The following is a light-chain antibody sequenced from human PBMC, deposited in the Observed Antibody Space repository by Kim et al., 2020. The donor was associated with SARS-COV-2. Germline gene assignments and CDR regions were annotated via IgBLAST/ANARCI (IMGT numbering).Light chain of an antibody. CDR1: SGSIASNY. CDR3: QSYDSSTWV. Sequence: KTVTSSCTGSSGSIASNYVQWYQQRPGSAPTTVIYEDNQRPSGVPDRFSGSIDSPSNSASLTISGLKTEDEADYYCQSYDSSTWVFGGGTQLTVL. J-gene: IGLJ3*02. CDR2: EDN. V-gene: IGLV6-57*02.